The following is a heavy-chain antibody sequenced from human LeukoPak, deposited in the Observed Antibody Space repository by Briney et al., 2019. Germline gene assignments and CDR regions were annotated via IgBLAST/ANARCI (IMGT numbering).Heavy chain of an antibody. CDR1: GFTFSSYS. V-gene: IGHV3-21*01. CDR3: ARGSGYDFGVIDY. D-gene: IGHD5-12*01. Sequence: GGSLRLSCAASGFTFSSYSMNWVRQAPGRGLEWVSSISSSTTYIYYADSVKGRFTISRDNAKNSLYLQMNSLRAEDMAVYYCARGSGYDFGVIDYWGQGTLVTVSS. J-gene: IGHJ4*02. CDR2: ISSSTTYI.